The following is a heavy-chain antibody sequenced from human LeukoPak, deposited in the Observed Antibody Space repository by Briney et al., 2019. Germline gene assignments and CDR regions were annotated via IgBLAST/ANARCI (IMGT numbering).Heavy chain of an antibody. CDR3: ARHSSSWYSLGAFDI. J-gene: IGHJ3*02. D-gene: IGHD6-13*01. CDR2: IYYSGST. CDR1: GGSISSSSYY. V-gene: IGHV4-39*01. Sequence: SETLSLTCTVSGGSISSSSYYWGWIRQPPGKGLEWIGSIYYSGSTYYNPSLKSRVTISVDTSKNQFSLKLSSVTAADTAVYYCARHSSSWYSLGAFDIWGQGAMVTVSS.